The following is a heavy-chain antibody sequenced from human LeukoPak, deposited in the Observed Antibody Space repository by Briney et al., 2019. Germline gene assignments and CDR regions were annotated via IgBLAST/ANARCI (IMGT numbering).Heavy chain of an antibody. CDR3: AREVWGPEY. CDR1: GFTFTKYW. D-gene: IGHD1-14*01. CDR2: IKQDGSDK. V-gene: IGHV3-7*01. J-gene: IGHJ4*02. Sequence: GGSLRLSCAASGFTFTKYWMTWVRQAPGKGLEWVGNIKQDGSDKNYMDSVKGRFTISRDNTKNSVYLQMSSLGAEDTAVYYCAREVWGPEYWGQGTLVTVSS.